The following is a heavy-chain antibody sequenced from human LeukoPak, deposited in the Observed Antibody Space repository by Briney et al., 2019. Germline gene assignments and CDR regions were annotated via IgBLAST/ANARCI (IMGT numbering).Heavy chain of an antibody. V-gene: IGHV3-9*01. CDR3: ARGYITPDS. CDR1: GFTFDDYA. J-gene: IGHJ5*01. Sequence: GRSLRLSCAASGFTFDDYAMHWVRQAPGKGLEWVSGISWNSGSIGYADSVKGRFTISRDNAKNSLYLQMNSLRAEDTALYYCARGYITPDSWGQGTLVTVSS. CDR2: ISWNSGSI. D-gene: IGHD2-2*02.